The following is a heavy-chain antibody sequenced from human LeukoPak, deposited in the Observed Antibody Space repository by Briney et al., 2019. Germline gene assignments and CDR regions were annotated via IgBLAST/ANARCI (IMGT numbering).Heavy chain of an antibody. CDR3: AKDGYCSSTSCYPNHFDS. J-gene: IGHJ4*02. CDR1: GFTFSPYA. CDR2: KSNDGSKK. V-gene: IGHV3-30*18. D-gene: IGHD2-2*03. Sequence: GGSLRLSCAAPGFTFSPYAMHWVRQAPGKGLEWVALKSNDGSKKYYADSVKGRFTISRDNSKNTLDLQMNSLRAEDTAVYYCAKDGYCSSTSCYPNHFDSWGQGTLVTVSS.